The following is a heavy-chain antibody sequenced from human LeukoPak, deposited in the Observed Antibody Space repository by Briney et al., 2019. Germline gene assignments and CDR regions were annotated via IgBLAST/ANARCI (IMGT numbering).Heavy chain of an antibody. Sequence: GGSLRLSCAASGFTFSSYAMSWVRQAPGKGLEWVSAIGGSGGSTYYADSVKGRFTISRDNSKNTLHLQMNSLRAEDTALYYCAKDRGYYYDSSGYFEYWGQGTLVTVSS. J-gene: IGHJ4*02. CDR3: AKDRGYYYDSSGYFEY. CDR1: GFTFSSYA. V-gene: IGHV3-23*01. D-gene: IGHD3-22*01. CDR2: IGGSGGST.